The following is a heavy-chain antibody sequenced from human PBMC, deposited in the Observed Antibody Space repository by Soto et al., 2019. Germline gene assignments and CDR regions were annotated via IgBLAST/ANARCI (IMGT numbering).Heavy chain of an antibody. D-gene: IGHD5-12*01. J-gene: IGHJ5*02. V-gene: IGHV3-48*02. Sequence: LRLSCAASGFTFSRYSMNWVRQAPGKGLEWVSYISSSSSTIYYADSVKGRFTISRDNAKNSLYLQMNSLRDEDTAVYYCARVSRYSGYVWLDPWGQGTLVTVSS. CDR2: ISSSSSTI. CDR1: GFTFSRYS. CDR3: ARVSRYSGYVWLDP.